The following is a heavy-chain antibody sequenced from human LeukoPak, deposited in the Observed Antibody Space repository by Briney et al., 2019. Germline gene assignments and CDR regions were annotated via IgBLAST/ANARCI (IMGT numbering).Heavy chain of an antibody. CDR3: AKGQELDDGVFDS. CDR2: IRGTGDST. Sequence: GGSLRLSCAASGFTFTSIAMTCVRQAPGKGLEWVSTIRGTGDSTHYADSVKGRFIISRDKSKNMLYLQMNGLRAEDTAIYYCAKGQELDDGVFDSWGQGTLVTASS. J-gene: IGHJ4*02. CDR1: GFTFTSIA. V-gene: IGHV3-23*01. D-gene: IGHD1-1*01.